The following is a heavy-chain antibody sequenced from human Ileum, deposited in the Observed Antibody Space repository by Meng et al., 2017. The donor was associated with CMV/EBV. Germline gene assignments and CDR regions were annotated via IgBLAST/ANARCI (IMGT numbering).Heavy chain of an antibody. Sequence: GGSLRLSCAASGFRFSSYGMHWVRQAPGKGLEWVAFIRYDGYNKYYPDSVKGRFSISRDNSKNTLYLQMDSLRVEDTAVYYCARNLVITVGGDVVGDFDYWGQGTLVTVSS. CDR2: IRYDGYNK. D-gene: IGHD3-16*02. J-gene: IGHJ4*02. CDR3: ARNLVITVGGDVVGDFDY. CDR1: GFRFSSYG. V-gene: IGHV3-30*02.